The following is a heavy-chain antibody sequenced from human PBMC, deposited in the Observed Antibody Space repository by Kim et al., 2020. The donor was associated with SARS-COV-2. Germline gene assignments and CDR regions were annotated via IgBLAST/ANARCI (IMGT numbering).Heavy chain of an antibody. V-gene: IGHV4-59*09. D-gene: IGHD3-9*01. J-gene: IGHJ6*02. CDR3: ARGRYYDILTGYFGMDV. Sequence: KSRVTISVDTSKNQFSLKLSSVTAADTAVYYCARGRYYDILTGYFGMDVWGQGTTVTVSS.